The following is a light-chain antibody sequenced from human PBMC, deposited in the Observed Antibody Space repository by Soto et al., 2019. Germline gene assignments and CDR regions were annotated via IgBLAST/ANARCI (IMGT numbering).Light chain of an antibody. CDR1: QSVNSL. CDR2: RAS. CDR3: QQYNKWPIT. V-gene: IGKV3-15*01. Sequence: VVLTQSPATLSLSPGERAVVSCWASQSVNSLLAWYQHKPGQAPRLLIYRASTRATDTPDRFSGSGFGTDFALPISSLQSEDSAVYSCQQYNKWPITFGQGTRLEI. J-gene: IGKJ5*01.